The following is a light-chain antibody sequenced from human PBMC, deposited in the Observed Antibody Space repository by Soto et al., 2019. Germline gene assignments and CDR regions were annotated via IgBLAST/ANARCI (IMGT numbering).Light chain of an antibody. CDR3: QQYGSSPTT. J-gene: IGKJ1*01. V-gene: IGKV3-15*01. Sequence: EILMTQSPATLSVSPGERATLSCRASQSVSSNLAWYQQKPGQAPRLLIYGASTRATGIPARFSGSGSGTDFTLTISRLEPEDFAVYYCQQYGSSPTTFGQGTKVDIK. CDR1: QSVSSN. CDR2: GAS.